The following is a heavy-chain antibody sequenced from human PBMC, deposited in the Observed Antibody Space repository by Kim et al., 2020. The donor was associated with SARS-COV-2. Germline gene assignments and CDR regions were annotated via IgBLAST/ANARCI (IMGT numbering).Heavy chain of an antibody. D-gene: IGHD4-17*01. CDR3: TTDEPNDYGDYGDAFDI. J-gene: IGHJ3*02. Sequence: GGSLRLSCAASGFTFSNAWMSWVRQAPGKGLEWVGRIKSKTDGGTTDYAAPVKGRFTISRDDSKNTLYLQMNSLKTEDTAVYYCTTDEPNDYGDYGDAFDIWGQGTMVTVSS. V-gene: IGHV3-15*01. CDR1: GFTFSNAW. CDR2: IKSKTDGGTT.